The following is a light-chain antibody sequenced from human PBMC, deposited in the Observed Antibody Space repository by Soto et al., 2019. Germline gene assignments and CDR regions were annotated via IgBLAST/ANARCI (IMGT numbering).Light chain of an antibody. CDR1: QTIFSW. Sequence: IQMTQSPSTLSASVGDRVIITCRASQTIFSWLAWYQQKPGKAPKLVIYKASSLESGVPSRYSGSGSGTEFTLTISGLQPDDFATYYCQQYNSYPYIFGQGTKLEIK. J-gene: IGKJ2*01. V-gene: IGKV1-5*03. CDR3: QQYNSYPYI. CDR2: KAS.